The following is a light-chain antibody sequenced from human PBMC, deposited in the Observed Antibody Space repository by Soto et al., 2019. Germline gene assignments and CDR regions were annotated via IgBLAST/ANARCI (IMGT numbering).Light chain of an antibody. CDR1: QSISSW. V-gene: IGKV1-5*03. CDR2: KAS. CDR3: QQYNSLWT. Sequence: DIQMTQSPSTLSASVGDRVTITCRASQSISSWLAWYQQKPGKAPKLLIYKASSLESGVPSRFSGIGSGTEFTLTISSLQPDDFATYYCQQYNSLWTFGQGTKVDIK. J-gene: IGKJ1*01.